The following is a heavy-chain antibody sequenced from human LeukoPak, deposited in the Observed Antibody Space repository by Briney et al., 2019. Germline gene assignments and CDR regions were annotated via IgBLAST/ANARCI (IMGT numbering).Heavy chain of an antibody. CDR3: ARGRASSWYNWFDP. J-gene: IGHJ5*02. D-gene: IGHD6-13*01. Sequence: GASVKVSCKASGYTFTGYYMHWVRQAPGQGLEWVGWINPNSGGTNYAQKFQGRVTMTRDTSISTAYMELSRLRSDDTAVYYCARGRASSWYNWFDPWGQGTLVTVSS. CDR1: GYTFTGYY. V-gene: IGHV1-2*02. CDR2: INPNSGGT.